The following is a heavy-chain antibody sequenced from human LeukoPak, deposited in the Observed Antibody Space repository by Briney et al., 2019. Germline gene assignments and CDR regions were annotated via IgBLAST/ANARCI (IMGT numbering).Heavy chain of an antibody. CDR3: ARDGFDN. Sequence: GASVKVSCKASGYTFSGYYMHWVRQAPGQGLEWMGRINPNSGGTDYAEKFQGRVTMTRDTSISTAYMELSRLRSDDTAVYHCARDGFDNWGQGTLVTVSS. CDR1: GYTFSGYY. V-gene: IGHV1-2*06. J-gene: IGHJ4*02. CDR2: INPNSGGT.